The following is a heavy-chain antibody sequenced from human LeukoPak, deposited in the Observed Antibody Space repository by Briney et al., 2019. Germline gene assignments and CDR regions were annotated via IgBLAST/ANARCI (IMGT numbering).Heavy chain of an antibody. V-gene: IGHV4-59*01. D-gene: IGHD2-15*01. CDR3: ARARVAATSGWFDP. Sequence: SETLSLTCTVSGGSISSYYWSWIRQPPGKGLEWIGYIYYSGSTNYNPSLKSRVTISVDTSKNQFSLKLSSVTAVDTAVYYCARARVAATSGWFDPWGQGTLVTVSS. CDR2: IYYSGST. J-gene: IGHJ5*02. CDR1: GGSISSYY.